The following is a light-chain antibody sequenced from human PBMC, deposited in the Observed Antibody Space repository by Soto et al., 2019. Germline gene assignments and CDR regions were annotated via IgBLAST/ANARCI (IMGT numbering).Light chain of an antibody. Sequence: EIVWTQPPAAQCLSPRERAALSCGASQSGTSSFLAWYQQKPGQAHRLLIYGASSRATGIPDRFSGTGSETDFTPTISRLEPEDFAVYYCQQYGSSPITFGRGTRLEIK. CDR3: QQYGSSPIT. CDR2: GAS. J-gene: IGKJ5*01. V-gene: IGKV3-20*01. CDR1: QSGTSSF.